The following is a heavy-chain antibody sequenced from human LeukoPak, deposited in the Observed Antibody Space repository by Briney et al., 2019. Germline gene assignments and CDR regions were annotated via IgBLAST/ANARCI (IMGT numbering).Heavy chain of an antibody. CDR2: ISYDGSNK. CDR3: AKDLPRFDP. J-gene: IGHJ5*02. Sequence: PGGSLRLSCAASGFTFSSYAMHWVRQAPGKGLEWVAVISYDGSNKYYADSVKCRFTISRDNSKNTLYLQMNSLRAEDTAVYYCAKDLPRFDPWGQGTLVTVSS. CDR1: GFTFSSYA. V-gene: IGHV3-30-3*01.